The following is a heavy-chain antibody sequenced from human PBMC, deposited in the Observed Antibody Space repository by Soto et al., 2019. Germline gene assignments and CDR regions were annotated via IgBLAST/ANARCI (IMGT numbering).Heavy chain of an antibody. D-gene: IGHD3-3*01. V-gene: IGHV3-21*01. J-gene: IGHJ4*02. CDR3: ARDRDDFWSGYYKEGDY. CDR2: IDSSSVYI. Sequence: GGSLRLSCAASAFTFSTYSMNWVRQAPGKGLEWVASIDSSSVYIYYADSVKGRFTISRDNAKNSLYLQMNSLRAEDTAVYYCARDRDDFWSGYYKEGDYWGQGTLVTVSS. CDR1: AFTFSTYS.